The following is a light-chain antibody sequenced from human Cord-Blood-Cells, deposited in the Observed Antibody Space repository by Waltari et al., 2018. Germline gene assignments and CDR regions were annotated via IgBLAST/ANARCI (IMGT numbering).Light chain of an antibody. CDR2: AAS. J-gene: IGKJ2*01. CDR3: QQSYSTPPYT. V-gene: IGKV1-39*01. Sequence: DIQMTQSPSSLSASVGDRVTITCRASQSISSYLNWYQQKPGKAPKLLIYAASSLQSGVPSRLSGSGSGTDFTLNISSLQPEDFATYYCQQSYSTPPYTFGQVTKLEIK. CDR1: QSISSY.